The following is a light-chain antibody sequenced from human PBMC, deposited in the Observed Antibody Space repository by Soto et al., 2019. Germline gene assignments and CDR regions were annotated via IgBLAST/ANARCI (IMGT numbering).Light chain of an antibody. CDR3: QQYDNITIT. J-gene: IGKJ5*01. CDR1: QDISNY. V-gene: IGKV1-33*01. Sequence: DIQMTQSPSSLSASVGDRVTITCQASQDISNYLKWYQQKPGKAPTTLVYGASNLEKGVPSRFSGSGSGTDGTFTISSLQQEDIATYYCQQYDNITITFGQGTRLEIK. CDR2: GAS.